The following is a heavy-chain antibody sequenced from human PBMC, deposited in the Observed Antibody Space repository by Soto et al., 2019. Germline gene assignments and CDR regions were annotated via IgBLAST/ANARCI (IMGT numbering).Heavy chain of an antibody. V-gene: IGHV4-34*01. Sequence: QVQLQQWGAGLLKPSETLSLTCAVYGGSFSGYYWSWIRQPPGKGLEWIGEINHSGSTNYNPTLKSRVPISVDTSKNQFSLNLSSVTAADTAVYYCARGQSSLLLDCWGQGVLVTVSS. CDR2: INHSGST. CDR1: GGSFSGYY. D-gene: IGHD2-8*02. CDR3: ARGQSSLLLDC. J-gene: IGHJ4*02.